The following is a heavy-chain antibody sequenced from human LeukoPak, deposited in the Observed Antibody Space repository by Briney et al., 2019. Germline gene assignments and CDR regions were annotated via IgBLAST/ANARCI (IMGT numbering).Heavy chain of an antibody. CDR3: ARGGRSSSSWYGY. D-gene: IGHD6-13*01. CDR2: ISSSSSYI. V-gene: IGHV3-21*01. CDR1: GFTFSSYS. J-gene: IGHJ4*02. Sequence: PGGSLRLSCAASGFTFSSYSMNWVRQAPGKGLEWVSSISSSSSYIYYADSMKGRFTISRDNAKNSLYLQMNSLRAEDTAVYYCARGGRSSSSWYGYWGQGTLVTVSS.